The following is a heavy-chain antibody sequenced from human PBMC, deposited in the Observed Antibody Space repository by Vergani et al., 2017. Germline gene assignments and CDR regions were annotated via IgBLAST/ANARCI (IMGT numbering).Heavy chain of an antibody. CDR1: GFTFDDYA. CDR3: AKDGKAAAGTIDY. J-gene: IGHJ4*02. Sequence: VQLVESGGGLVQPGRSLRLSCAASGFTFDDYAMHWVRQAPGKGLEWVSGISWNSGSIGYADSVKGRFTISRDNSKNTLYLQMNSLRAEDTAVYYCAKDGKAAAGTIDYWGQGTLATVSS. V-gene: IGHV3-9*01. CDR2: ISWNSGSI. D-gene: IGHD6-13*01.